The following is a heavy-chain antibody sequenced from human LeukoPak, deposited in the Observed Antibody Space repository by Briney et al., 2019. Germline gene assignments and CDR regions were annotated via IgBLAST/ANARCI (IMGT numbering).Heavy chain of an antibody. J-gene: IGHJ4*02. V-gene: IGHV4-4*02. D-gene: IGHD3-22*01. CDR2: IHHSGST. CDR3: ASAVWGSGYVYFDY. Sequence: SETLSLTCTVSGGSISSRNWWSWVRQPPGKGLEWIGEIHHSGSTNYNSSLKSRVTISVDKSKNQFSLKLNSVTASDTAVYYCASAVWGSGYVYFDYWGQGILVTVSS. CDR1: GGSISSRNW.